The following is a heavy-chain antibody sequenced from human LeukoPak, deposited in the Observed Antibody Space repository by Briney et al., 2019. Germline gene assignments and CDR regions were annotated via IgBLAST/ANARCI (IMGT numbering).Heavy chain of an antibody. J-gene: IGHJ4*02. CDR1: GFTFSSYA. CDR2: MSYDGFNK. CDR3: AKTKGYSYGYYFDY. Sequence: PGRSLRLSCAASGFTFSSYAMHWVRQSLGKGLEWVAVMSYDGFNKYYADSVKGRFTISRDNSKNTLYLQINSLRAEDTAVYYCAKTKGYSYGYYFDYWGQGTLVTVSS. V-gene: IGHV3-30*18. D-gene: IGHD5-18*01.